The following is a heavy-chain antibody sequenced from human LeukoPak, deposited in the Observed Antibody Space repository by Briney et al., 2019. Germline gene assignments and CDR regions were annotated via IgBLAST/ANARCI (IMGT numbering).Heavy chain of an antibody. D-gene: IGHD3-16*01. J-gene: IGHJ4*02. CDR1: GGSISGADYY. Sequence: SQTLSLTCTVSGGSISGADYYWSWIRQPPGKGLEWIGYIFYSGSAYYNPSLKSRVTISVDTSKNQFSLKLNSVTAADTAVYYCARFGPSAFDYWGQGTLVTVSS. CDR2: IFYSGSA. V-gene: IGHV4-30-4*01. CDR3: ARFGPSAFDY.